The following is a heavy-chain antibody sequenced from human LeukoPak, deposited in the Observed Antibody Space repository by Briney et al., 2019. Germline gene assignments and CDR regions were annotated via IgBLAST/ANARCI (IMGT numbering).Heavy chain of an antibody. J-gene: IGHJ4*02. CDR3: ASGDMNGWYFDR. CDR1: AFIFHDHG. D-gene: IGHD6-19*01. V-gene: IGHV3-20*04. Sequence: PGGSLRLSCAASAFIFHDHGMSWVRQGPGKGLEWVSGINWDGTSTGYADSVKGRFTIFRDNAKNSLYLQMNSLRVEDTALYYCASGDMNGWYFDRWGQGTLVTVSS. CDR2: INWDGTST.